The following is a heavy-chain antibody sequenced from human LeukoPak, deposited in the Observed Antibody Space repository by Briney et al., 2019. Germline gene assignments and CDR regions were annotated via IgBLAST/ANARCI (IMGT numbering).Heavy chain of an antibody. J-gene: IGHJ3*02. D-gene: IGHD3-22*01. CDR3: ARHDPQLNMIVGERAFDI. CDR2: IHSSGST. CDR1: GGSISSYY. V-gene: IGHV4-59*08. Sequence: PSETLSLTCTDSGGSISSYYWSWIRQPPGKGLEWIGYIHSSGSTNYNPSLKSRVTISVDTSKNQFSVKLSSVTAADTAVYYCARHDPQLNMIVGERAFDIWGQGTMVTVSS.